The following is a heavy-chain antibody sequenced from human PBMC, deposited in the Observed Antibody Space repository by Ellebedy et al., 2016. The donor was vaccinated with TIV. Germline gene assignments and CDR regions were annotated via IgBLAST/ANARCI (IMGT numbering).Heavy chain of an antibody. CDR1: GGSFSGYY. CDR3: ARVRGFGVDY. J-gene: IGHJ4*02. V-gene: IGHV4-34*09. CDR2: INHSGST. Sequence: SETLSLTXAVYGGSFSGYYWSWIRQPPGKGLEWIGEINHSGSTYYNPSLKSRVTISVDTSKNQFSLKLSSVTAADTAVYYCARVRGFGVDYWGQGTLVTVSS. D-gene: IGHD3-10*01.